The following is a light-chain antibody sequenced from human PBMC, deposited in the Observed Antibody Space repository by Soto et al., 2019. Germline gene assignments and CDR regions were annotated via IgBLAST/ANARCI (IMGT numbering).Light chain of an antibody. Sequence: EIVMTQSPDTLSVSPVERATLSCMASQSVSDRVVWYQQKSGQAPSLLIYAASTRAAGVPARFSGSGSGTEFTLTISSLQSEDFAVYFCQQYADWPKTFGQGTKVDIK. CDR3: QQYADWPKT. J-gene: IGKJ1*01. CDR1: QSVSDR. V-gene: IGKV3-15*01. CDR2: AAS.